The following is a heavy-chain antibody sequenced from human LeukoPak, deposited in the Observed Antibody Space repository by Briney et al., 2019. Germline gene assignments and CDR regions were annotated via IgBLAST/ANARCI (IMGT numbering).Heavy chain of an antibody. CDR3: ARNYVLGIRGYYYYYMDV. D-gene: IGHD7-27*01. Sequence: SETLSLTCTVSGGSISSSSYYWSWIRQPPGKGLEWIGYIYTSGSTNYNPSLKSRVTISVDTSKNQFSLKLSSVTAADTAVYYCARNYVLGIRGYYYYYMDVWGKGTTVTVSS. J-gene: IGHJ6*03. V-gene: IGHV4-61*05. CDR2: IYTSGST. CDR1: GGSISSSSYY.